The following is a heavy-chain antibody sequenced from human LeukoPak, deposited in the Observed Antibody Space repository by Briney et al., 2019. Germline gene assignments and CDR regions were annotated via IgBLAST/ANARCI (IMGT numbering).Heavy chain of an antibody. J-gene: IGHJ6*02. Sequence: SQTLSLTCAISGDSVSSNSAAWNWIRQSPSSGLEWLGRTYYRSKWYNDYAVSVKSRITINPDTSKNQFSLQLNSVTREDTAVYYCARGYSSGWPDYYYGMDVWGQGTTVTVSS. CDR1: GDSVSSNSAA. CDR2: TYYRSKWYN. D-gene: IGHD6-19*01. V-gene: IGHV6-1*01. CDR3: ARGYSSGWPDYYYGMDV.